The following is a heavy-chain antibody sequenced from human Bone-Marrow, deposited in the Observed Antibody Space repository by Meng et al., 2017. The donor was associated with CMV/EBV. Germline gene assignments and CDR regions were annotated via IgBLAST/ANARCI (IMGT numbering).Heavy chain of an antibody. V-gene: IGHV3-21*01. Sequence: GESLKISCAASGFTFSSYSMNWVRQAPGKGLEWVSSISSSSSYIYYADSVKGRFTISRDNAKNSLYLQMNSLRAEDTAVYYCARELTTRYSSSWFDYWGQGTLVTGSS. CDR2: ISSSSSYI. J-gene: IGHJ4*02. CDR1: GFTFSSYS. CDR3: ARELTTRYSSSWFDY. D-gene: IGHD6-13*01.